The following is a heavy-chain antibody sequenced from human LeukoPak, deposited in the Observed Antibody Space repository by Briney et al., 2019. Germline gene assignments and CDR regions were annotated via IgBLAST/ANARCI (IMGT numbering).Heavy chain of an antibody. D-gene: IGHD3-10*01. CDR2: ISGSGGST. J-gene: IGHJ4*02. CDR1: GFTFSSCA. V-gene: IGHV3-23*01. Sequence: GGSLRLSCAASGFTFSSCAMSWVRQAPGKGLEWVSAISGSGGSTYYADSVKGRFTISRDNSKNTLYLQMNSLRAEDTAVYYRAKDRLRGVIKHWGQGTLVTVSS. CDR3: AKDRLRGVIKH.